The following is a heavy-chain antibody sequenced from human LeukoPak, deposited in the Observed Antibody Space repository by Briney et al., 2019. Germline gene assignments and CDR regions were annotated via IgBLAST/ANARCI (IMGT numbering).Heavy chain of an antibody. CDR3: ARVHWGSMVRGVIEPGVAAPYFDY. D-gene: IGHD3-10*01. V-gene: IGHV3-74*03. CDR1: GFTFSHYW. Sequence: QSGGSLRLSCAASGFTFSHYWMHWVRQVPGKGLVWVARINTDGSNRKYMESVKGRFTISRDNSKNTLYLQMNSLRAEDTAVYYCARVHWGSMVRGVIEPGVAAPYFDYWGQGTLVTVSS. J-gene: IGHJ4*02. CDR2: INTDGSNR.